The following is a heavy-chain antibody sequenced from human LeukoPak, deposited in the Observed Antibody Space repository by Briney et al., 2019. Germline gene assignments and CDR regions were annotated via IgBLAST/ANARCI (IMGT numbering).Heavy chain of an antibody. CDR2: IHKDGLHT. CDR3: ARESEAAGTYYLDH. J-gene: IGHJ4*02. Sequence: GESLKISCAASGFTFSEFWMHWVRQAPGKGLMWVSRIHKDGLHTWYADSMKGRFTISRDNAENTVYLQLNSLRVEDTAVYYCARESEAAGTYYLDHWGQGNLVTVSS. D-gene: IGHD6-25*01. CDR1: GFTFSEFW. V-gene: IGHV3-74*01.